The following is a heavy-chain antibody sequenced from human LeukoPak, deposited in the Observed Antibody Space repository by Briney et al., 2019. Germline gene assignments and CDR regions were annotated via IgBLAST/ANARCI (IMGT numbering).Heavy chain of an antibody. Sequence: ASVKVSCKASGYTFTSYYMHWVRQAPGQGLEWMGIINPSGGGTSYAQKFQGRVTMTRDTSTSTVYMELSSLRSEDTAVYYCARPTVLYSGSYYRLDYWGQGTLVTVSS. J-gene: IGHJ4*02. CDR2: INPSGGGT. V-gene: IGHV1-46*01. CDR3: ARPTVLYSGSYYRLDY. CDR1: GYTFTSYY. D-gene: IGHD1-26*01.